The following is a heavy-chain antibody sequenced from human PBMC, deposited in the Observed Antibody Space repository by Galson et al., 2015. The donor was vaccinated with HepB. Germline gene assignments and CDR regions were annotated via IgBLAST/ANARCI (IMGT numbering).Heavy chain of an antibody. D-gene: IGHD2-2*01. Sequence: QSGAEVKKPGESLRISCKASGYNFISYWITWVRQMPGKGLEWMGRIDPSDSYSNYSPSFQGHVSISVDKSITPAYLQWSSLKASDTAMYYCASHDRLCSGVDSWGQGTLVTVSS. V-gene: IGHV5-10-1*01. CDR2: IDPSDSYS. J-gene: IGHJ4*02. CDR1: GYNFISYW. CDR3: ASHDRLCSGVDS.